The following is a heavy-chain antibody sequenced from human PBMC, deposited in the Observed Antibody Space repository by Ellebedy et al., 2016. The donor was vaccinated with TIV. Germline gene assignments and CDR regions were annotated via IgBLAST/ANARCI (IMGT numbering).Heavy chain of an antibody. J-gene: IGHJ4*02. V-gene: IGHV1-18*01. CDR1: GYIFDTYG. Sequence: AASVKVSCKASGYIFDTYGISWVRQAPGQGPEWMGWISAYNGNTNYTKNLQGRVTMTIDTSTFTAYMEMRSLRSDDTAVYYCARTGGTQSTGYDLPDYWGQGTLVTVSS. D-gene: IGHD5-12*01. CDR3: ARTGGTQSTGYDLPDY. CDR2: ISAYNGNT.